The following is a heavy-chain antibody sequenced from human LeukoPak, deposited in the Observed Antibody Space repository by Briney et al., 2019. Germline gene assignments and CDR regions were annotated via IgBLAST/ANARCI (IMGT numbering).Heavy chain of an antibody. J-gene: IGHJ4*02. Sequence: KPSETLSLTCTVSGDSFSSSSHYWGWLRQPPGRGLEWIGSIRNSGNTYYSPSLKSRVTISVDTSKNQFSLKLSPVTAADTAVYYCARHVYGEYGPGDYWGQGILVTVSS. V-gene: IGHV4-39*01. CDR1: GDSFSSSSHY. CDR2: IRNSGNT. D-gene: IGHD4-17*01. CDR3: ARHVYGEYGPGDY.